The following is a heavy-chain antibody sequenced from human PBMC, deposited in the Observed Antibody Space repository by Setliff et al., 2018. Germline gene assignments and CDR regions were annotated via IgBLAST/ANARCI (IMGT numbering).Heavy chain of an antibody. CDR1: GYTLTELS. CDR2: FDPEDGET. D-gene: IGHD3-3*01. Sequence: ASVKVSCKVSGYTLTELSMHWVRQAPGKGLEWMGGFDPEDGETIYAQKFQGRVIMTEDTSTDTAYMELSSLRSDDTAVYYCARGPRITIFGVVSLSLYGMDVWGQGTTVTSP. J-gene: IGHJ6*02. V-gene: IGHV1-24*01. CDR3: ARGPRITIFGVVSLSLYGMDV.